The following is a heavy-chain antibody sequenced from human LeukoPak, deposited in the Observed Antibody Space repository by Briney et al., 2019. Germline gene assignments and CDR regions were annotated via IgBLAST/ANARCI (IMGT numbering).Heavy chain of an antibody. V-gene: IGHV3-7*01. CDR3: ARNEWSSSWYKPHYYYYYYMDV. Sequence: PGGSLRLSCAASGFTFSSYWMSWVRQAPGKGLEWVANIKQDGSEKYYVDSVKGRFTISRDNAKNSLYLQMNSLRAEDTAVYYCARNEWSSSWYKPHYYYYYYMDVWGKGTTVTVSS. J-gene: IGHJ6*03. CDR1: GFTFSSYW. D-gene: IGHD6-13*01. CDR2: IKQDGSEK.